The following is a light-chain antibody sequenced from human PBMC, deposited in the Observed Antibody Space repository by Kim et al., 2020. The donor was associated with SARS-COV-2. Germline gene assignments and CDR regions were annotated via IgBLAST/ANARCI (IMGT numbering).Light chain of an antibody. J-gene: IGLJ2*01. Sequence: YVSWYQQLPGTAPKLLIYRSDQRPSGVPDRFSGSKSGTSASLAISGLRSEDEADYYCAAWDDSLSGHVVFGGGTQLTVL. CDR3: AAWDDSLSGHVV. CDR2: RSD. V-gene: IGLV1-47*01. CDR1: Y.